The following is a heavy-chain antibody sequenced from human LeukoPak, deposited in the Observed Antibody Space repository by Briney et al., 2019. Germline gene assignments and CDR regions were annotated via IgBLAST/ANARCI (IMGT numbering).Heavy chain of an antibody. V-gene: IGHV4-59*01. J-gene: IGHJ4*02. CDR2: IYYSGST. CDR3: ARGKYSSSSNDY. D-gene: IGHD6-13*01. CDR1: GGSISSYY. Sequence: PSETLSLTCTVSGGSISSYYWSWIRQPPGKGLEWIGYIYYSGSTNYNPSLKSRVTISVDTPKNQFSLKLSSVTAADTAVYYCARGKYSSSSNDYWGQGTLVTVSS.